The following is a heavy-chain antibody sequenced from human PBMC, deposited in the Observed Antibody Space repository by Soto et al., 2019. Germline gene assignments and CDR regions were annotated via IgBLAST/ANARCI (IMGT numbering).Heavy chain of an antibody. CDR2: IWYDGSNK. CDR1: GFTFSSYG. J-gene: IGHJ3*02. CDR3: ASSAPGVTASFSGVFSPDI. Sequence: QVQLVESGGGVVQPGRSLRLSCAASGFTFSSYGMHWVRQAPGKGLEWVAVIWYDGSNKYYADSVKGRFTISRDNSSNRRXXPMNGRRAEDTAVYYCASSAPGVTASFSGVFSPDIWGQGTMVTVSS. D-gene: IGHD5-18*01. V-gene: IGHV3-33*01.